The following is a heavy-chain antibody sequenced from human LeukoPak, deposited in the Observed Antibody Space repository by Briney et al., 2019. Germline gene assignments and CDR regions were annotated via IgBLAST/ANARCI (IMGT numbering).Heavy chain of an antibody. CDR3: AREQRGYDCYY. CDR1: GFTFSSYA. CDR2: ITYDGSSK. Sequence: GGSLRLSCAASGFTFSSYAMHWVRQAPGKGLEWVALITYDGSSKYYADSVKGRFTISRDNSKNTLYLQMSCLRAEDTAEYYCAREQRGYDCYYWGQGTLVTVSS. V-gene: IGHV3-30-3*01. J-gene: IGHJ4*02. D-gene: IGHD5-12*01.